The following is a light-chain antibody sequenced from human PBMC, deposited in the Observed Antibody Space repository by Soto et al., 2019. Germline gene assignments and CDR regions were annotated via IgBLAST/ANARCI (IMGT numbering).Light chain of an antibody. V-gene: IGLV2-14*01. CDR1: SSDIGDYDY. J-gene: IGLJ1*01. CDR3: CSSGGSPTYV. Sequence: QSALTQPASVSGSPGQSITISCTGTSSDIGDYDYVSWYQHLPGKAPKLLIFDVTHRPSGVSDRFSGSKSGNTASLTISGVRPEDEADYYCCSSGGSPTYVFGTGTKLTVL. CDR2: DVT.